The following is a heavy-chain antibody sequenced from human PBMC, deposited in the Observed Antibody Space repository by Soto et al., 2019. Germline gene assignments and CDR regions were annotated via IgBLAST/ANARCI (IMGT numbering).Heavy chain of an antibody. CDR2: ISGSGGNT. Sequence: EVQLLESGGGLVQPGGSLRLSCAASGFTFSSYVMNWVRQAPGKGLEWVSGISGSGGNTYYADSVKGRFTISRDNSKNTLYLQMNSLRAEDTAVYYCARGPRAPPPHDYGMDVWCQGTTVTVSS. CDR3: ARGPRAPPPHDYGMDV. J-gene: IGHJ6*02. CDR1: GFTFSSYV. V-gene: IGHV3-23*01.